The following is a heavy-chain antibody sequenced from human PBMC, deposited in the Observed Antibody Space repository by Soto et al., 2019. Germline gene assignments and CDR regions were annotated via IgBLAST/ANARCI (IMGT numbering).Heavy chain of an antibody. V-gene: IGHV3-74*01. CDR2: ISGDETIT. CDR1: GFTFSSYW. Sequence: EVQLVESGGGLVQPGGSLRLSCAASGFTFSSYWMHWVRQVPGKGLVWVSRISGDETITTYADSVQGRFTISRDNAKNTVYLQMWSPKAEDTAGYPCARGPSPWYGEAPGDVWGQGTTVTVSS. D-gene: IGHD3-10*01. CDR3: ARGPSPWYGEAPGDV. J-gene: IGHJ6*02.